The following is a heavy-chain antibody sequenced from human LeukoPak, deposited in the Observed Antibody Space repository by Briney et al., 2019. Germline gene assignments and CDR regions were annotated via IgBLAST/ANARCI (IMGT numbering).Heavy chain of an antibody. J-gene: IGHJ4*02. Sequence: SETLSLTCTVSGGYLGSHYWTWIRQPPGKGLEWIGYIYYSGSTNYNPSLKSRVTISVDTSKNQFSLKLSSVTAADTAVYYCARGTYYYDSSGAYFDYWGQGTLVTVSS. V-gene: IGHV4-59*11. CDR3: ARGTYYYDSSGAYFDY. D-gene: IGHD3-22*01. CDR2: IYYSGST. CDR1: GGYLGSHY.